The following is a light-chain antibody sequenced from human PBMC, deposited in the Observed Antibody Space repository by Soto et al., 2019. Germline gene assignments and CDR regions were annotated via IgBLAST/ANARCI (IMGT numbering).Light chain of an antibody. J-gene: IGKJ4*02. V-gene: IGKV3-20*01. CDR1: QSVSNNY. Sequence: EIVLTKTPGTLSLSPGERATLSCRASQSVSNNYLAWYQQKPGQAPRLLIYGASNRATGIPDRFSGSGSGTDFTLSISRREHEDFAVYYCQQYGSAGTFARGTRVEIK. CDR3: QQYGSAGT. CDR2: GAS.